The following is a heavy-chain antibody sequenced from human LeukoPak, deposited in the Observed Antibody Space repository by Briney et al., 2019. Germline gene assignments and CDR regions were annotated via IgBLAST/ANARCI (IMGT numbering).Heavy chain of an antibody. D-gene: IGHD3-22*01. J-gene: IGHJ1*01. Sequence: GGSLGLSCAASGFTFSSYAMSWVRQAPGKGLEWVSAISGSGGSTYYADSVKGRFTISRDNSKDTLYLQMNSLRAEDTAVYYCAKGGSNTYYYDSSGYFQHWGQGTLVTVSS. CDR3: AKGGSNTYYYDSSGYFQH. V-gene: IGHV3-23*01. CDR1: GFTFSSYA. CDR2: ISGSGGST.